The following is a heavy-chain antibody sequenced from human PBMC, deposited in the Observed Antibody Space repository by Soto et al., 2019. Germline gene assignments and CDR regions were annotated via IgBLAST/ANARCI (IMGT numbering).Heavy chain of an antibody. J-gene: IGHJ4*02. CDR3: VRDEGIRGFDS. V-gene: IGHV1-18*04. D-gene: IGHD3-10*01. Sequence: QVQLVQSGDEVKKSGASVKVSCKASGYTFSNYGISWVRQAPGQGLEWMGWISGYNGLTAYAQNVQGRVTMTIDTPTRTVFMELTSLRSNDTAVYYCVRDEGIRGFDSWGQGTLVTVSS. CDR1: GYTFSNYG. CDR2: ISGYNGLT.